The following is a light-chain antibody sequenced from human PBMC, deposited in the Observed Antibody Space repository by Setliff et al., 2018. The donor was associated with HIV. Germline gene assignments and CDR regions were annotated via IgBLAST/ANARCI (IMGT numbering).Light chain of an antibody. Sequence: QSVLTQPASVSGSSGQSITISCNGTSTDIGSYNYVSWYQQHPGTAPKLIIFDVTHRPSGVPNRFSGSKSGNTASLTISGLQTEDEADYYCSSYTSSSTRVFGTGTKVTVL. CDR2: DVT. CDR1: STDIGSYNY. J-gene: IGLJ1*01. CDR3: SSYTSSSTRV. V-gene: IGLV2-14*03.